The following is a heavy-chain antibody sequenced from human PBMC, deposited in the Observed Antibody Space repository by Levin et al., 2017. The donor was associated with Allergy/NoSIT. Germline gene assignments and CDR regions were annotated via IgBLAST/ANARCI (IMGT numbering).Heavy chain of an antibody. CDR1: GFTSTFTFSNYG. J-gene: IGHJ3*01. Sequence: GGSLRLSCAASGFTSTFTFSNYGVSWVRQAPGKGLEWVSGISSSGQNTYYADSVKGRFTVSRDNSRTILRLHMNALTPADTAVYYCAKWITSIWFSPFDVWGPGTTVTVSS. V-gene: IGHV3-23*01. CDR2: ISSSGQNT. D-gene: IGHD6-13*01. CDR3: AKWITSIWFSPFDV.